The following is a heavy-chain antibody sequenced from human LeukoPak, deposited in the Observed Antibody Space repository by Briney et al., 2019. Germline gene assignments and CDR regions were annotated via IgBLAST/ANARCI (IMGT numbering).Heavy chain of an antibody. V-gene: IGHV1-2*02. CDR2: INTNSGVT. Sequence: WASVKVSCKASGYTFTGYYLHWVRQAPGQGPEWMGKINTNSGVTDYAPNFQGRVTMTRDTSITTAYMELSRLTSDDTAVYYCARDTGFPFFDFWGQGTLVTVSS. J-gene: IGHJ4*02. CDR1: GYTFTGYY. CDR3: ARDTGFPFFDF.